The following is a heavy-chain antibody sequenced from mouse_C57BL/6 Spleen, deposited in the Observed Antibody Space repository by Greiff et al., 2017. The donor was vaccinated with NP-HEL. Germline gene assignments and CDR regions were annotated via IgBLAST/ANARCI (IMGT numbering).Heavy chain of an antibody. CDR1: GFSLTSYG. D-gene: IGHD1-1*01. J-gene: IGHJ4*01. CDR2: IWSGGST. V-gene: IGHV2-2*01. CDR3: ARNYGSSYGYYAMDY. Sequence: QVQLKESGPGLVQPSQSLSITCTVSGFSLTSYGVHWVRQSPGKGLEWLGVIWSGGSTDYNAAFISRLSISKDNSKSQVFFKMNSLQADDTAIYYCARNYGSSYGYYAMDYWGQGTSVTVSS.